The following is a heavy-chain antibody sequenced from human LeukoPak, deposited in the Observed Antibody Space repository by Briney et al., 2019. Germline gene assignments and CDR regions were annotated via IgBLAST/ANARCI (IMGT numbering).Heavy chain of an antibody. Sequence: GGSLRLSCAASGLTFSSYAMSWVRQAPGKGREWVSAISGSCVSTYYAGSVKGRFTTPRHNSKKKICLQINSLRAEDTAVYYCAKDLIHYDSSGSHHYFDYWGQGTLVTVSS. CDR1: GLTFSSYA. J-gene: IGHJ4*02. CDR2: ISGSCVST. V-gene: IGHV3-23*01. CDR3: AKDLIHYDSSGSHHYFDY. D-gene: IGHD3-22*01.